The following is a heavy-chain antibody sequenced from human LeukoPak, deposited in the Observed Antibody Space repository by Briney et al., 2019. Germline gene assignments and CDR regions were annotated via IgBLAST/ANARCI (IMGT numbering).Heavy chain of an antibody. J-gene: IGHJ3*01. D-gene: IGHD1-26*01. CDR1: GYTFTEYY. CDR2: INPKSGDT. CDR3: ARGSRIGGSMAASDL. Sequence: ASVKVSCKASGYTFTEYYIHWVRQAPGQGPDWMGWINPKSGDTDCAQKFQGRVTMTRDTSISTASMELSRLISDDAALYYCARGSRIGGSMAASDLWGQGTMVTVSS. V-gene: IGHV1-2*02.